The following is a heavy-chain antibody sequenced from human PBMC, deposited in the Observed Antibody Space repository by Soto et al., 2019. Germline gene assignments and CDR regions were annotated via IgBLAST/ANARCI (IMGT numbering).Heavy chain of an antibody. Sequence: PGESLKISCKGSGYSFAGYWITWVRQKPGKGLEWMGRIDPSDSQTYYSPSFRGHVTISATKSISTAYLQWSSLKASDTAMYYCARREQLKLFDYWGQGTLVTVSS. D-gene: IGHD6-13*01. CDR1: GYSFAGYW. V-gene: IGHV5-10-1*01. CDR2: IDPSDSQT. J-gene: IGHJ4*02. CDR3: ARREQLKLFDY.